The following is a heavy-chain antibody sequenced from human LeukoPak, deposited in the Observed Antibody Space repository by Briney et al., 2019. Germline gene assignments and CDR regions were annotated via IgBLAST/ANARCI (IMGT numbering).Heavy chain of an antibody. D-gene: IGHD6-13*01. CDR1: GFTFSDYW. J-gene: IGHJ4*01. Sequence: GGSLRLSCAVSGFTFSDYWMNWVRQAPGKGLEWVASIRQDGGEKSYVDSVKGRFTISRDNTQRSLYLQMSSLRAEDTAVYYCARDGTAAGLYFDLWGQGTLVTVSS. V-gene: IGHV3-7*01. CDR3: ARDGTAAGLYFDL. CDR2: IRQDGGEK.